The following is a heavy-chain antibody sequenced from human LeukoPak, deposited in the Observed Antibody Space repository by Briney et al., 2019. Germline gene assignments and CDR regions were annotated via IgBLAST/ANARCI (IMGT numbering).Heavy chain of an antibody. Sequence: GGSLRLSCAASGFTFSSYGMHWVRQAPGKGLEWVAFIRYDGSNKYYADSVKGRFTISRDNSKNTLYLQMNSLRAEDTAVYYCAKARTVAGTINWFDPWGQGTLVTVSS. CDR3: AKARTVAGTINWFDP. D-gene: IGHD6-19*01. CDR1: GFTFSSYG. V-gene: IGHV3-30*02. CDR2: IRYDGSNK. J-gene: IGHJ5*02.